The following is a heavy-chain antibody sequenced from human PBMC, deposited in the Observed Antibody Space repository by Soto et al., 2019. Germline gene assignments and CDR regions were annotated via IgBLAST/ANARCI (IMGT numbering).Heavy chain of an antibody. D-gene: IGHD6-19*01. V-gene: IGHV5-51*01. CDR3: AGSIAVAGTRLFDY. Sequence: GESLKISCKSSGYSFTNYWIAWVRQMPGKGLEWMGIIYPGDSDTRYSPSFQGQVTISVDKSISTAYLQWSSLKASDTAMYYCAGSIAVAGTRLFDYWGQGTLVTVSS. CDR1: GYSFTNYW. CDR2: IYPGDSDT. J-gene: IGHJ4*02.